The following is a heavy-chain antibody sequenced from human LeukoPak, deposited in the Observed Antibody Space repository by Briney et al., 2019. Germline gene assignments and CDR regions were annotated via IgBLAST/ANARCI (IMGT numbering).Heavy chain of an antibody. CDR2: IYYSGST. CDR3: VRDDGYNPYDY. CDR1: GGSISTSNYY. V-gene: IGHV4-39*07. J-gene: IGHJ4*02. Sequence: PSETLSLTCTVSGGSISTSNYYWGWIRQPPGKGLEWIGSIYYSGSTYYNPSLQSRVTISEDSSKNQFSLKLSYVTAADTAIYYCVRDDGYNPYDYWGQGTLVTVSS. D-gene: IGHD5-24*01.